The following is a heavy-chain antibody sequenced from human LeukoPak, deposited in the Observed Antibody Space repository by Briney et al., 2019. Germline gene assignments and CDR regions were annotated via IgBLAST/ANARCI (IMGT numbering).Heavy chain of an antibody. V-gene: IGHV4-34*01. J-gene: IGHJ5*02. CDR3: ARGGGDLGWFDP. CDR2: INHSGST. CDR1: GGSFSGYY. D-gene: IGHD3-16*01. Sequence: PSETLSLTCAVYGGSFSGYYWSWIRQPPGKGLEGIGEINHSGSTNYNPSLKSRVTISVDTSKNQFSLKLSSVTAADTAVYYCARGGGDLGWFDPWGQGTLVTVSS.